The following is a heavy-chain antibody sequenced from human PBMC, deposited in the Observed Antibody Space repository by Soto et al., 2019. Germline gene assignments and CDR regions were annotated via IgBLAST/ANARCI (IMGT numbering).Heavy chain of an antibody. CDR2: ISNDVRNI. D-gene: IGHD2-8*01. CDR1: GLTFSTYG. J-gene: IGHJ4*02. CDR3: VKDTLRGMIPVFMQGPD. V-gene: IGHV3-30*18. Sequence: PGGSLRLSCAASGLTFSTYGFHWVRQAPGKGLEWVAVISNDVRNIHYAESVKGRFTIARDNSKNTLYLQMNSLRPNDTAVYYCVKDTLRGMIPVFMQGPDWGQGTLVTVSS.